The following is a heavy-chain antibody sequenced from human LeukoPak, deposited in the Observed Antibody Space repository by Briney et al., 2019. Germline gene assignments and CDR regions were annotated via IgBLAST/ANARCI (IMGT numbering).Heavy chain of an antibody. J-gene: IGHJ6*03. D-gene: IGHD6-6*01. V-gene: IGHV1-2*02. CDR3: ARHSSSSDYMDV. CDR1: GYTFTGYY. Sequence: APVKVSCKASGYTFTGYYMHWVRQAPGQGLEWMGWINPNSGGTNFAQKFQGRVTMTRDTSINTAYMELSRLRSDATAVYYCARHSSSSDYMDVWGKGTTVTVSS. CDR2: INPNSGGT.